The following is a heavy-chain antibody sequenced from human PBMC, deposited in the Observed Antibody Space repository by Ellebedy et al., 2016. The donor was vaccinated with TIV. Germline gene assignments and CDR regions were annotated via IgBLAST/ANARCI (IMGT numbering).Heavy chain of an antibody. D-gene: IGHD3-16*01. J-gene: IGHJ4*02. CDR3: ARVGRGMVRQIDY. V-gene: IGHV4-31*11. Sequence: LRLXCAVSGGSISSGYFRSWIGYHPGKGLEWIGYNYYSGSSYYNPSLKSRVSLSIDTSTNQFSLKLSSVTAADTAVYYCARVGRGMVRQIDYWGQGTLVTVSS. CDR2: NYYSGSS. CDR1: GGSISSGYF.